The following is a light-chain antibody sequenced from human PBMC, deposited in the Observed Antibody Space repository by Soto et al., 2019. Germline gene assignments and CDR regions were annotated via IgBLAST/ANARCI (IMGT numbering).Light chain of an antibody. V-gene: IGLV5-52*01. Sequence: QPVLTQPSSHSASSGASVRLTCMLSSGFSVGNIWISWYQQKPANPPLYLLYYHSDSNKGQGSGVPSRLSGSTDASAKAGSLRISALQPEDEADYYCGTCQGNSKTNVFGRGTQLTVL. CDR2: YHSDSNK. CDR1: SGFSVGNIW. CDR3: GTCQGNSKTNV. J-gene: IGLJ7*01.